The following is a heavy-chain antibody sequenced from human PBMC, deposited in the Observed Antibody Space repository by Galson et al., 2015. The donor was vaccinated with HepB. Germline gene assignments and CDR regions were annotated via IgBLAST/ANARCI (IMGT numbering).Heavy chain of an antibody. CDR3: ARLGRDFWSGYYSYYYYGMDV. CDR1: GGTFSSYA. V-gene: IGHV1-3*01. J-gene: IGHJ6*02. Sequence: SCKASGGTFSSYAISWVRQAPGQRLEWMGWINAGNGNTKYSQKFQGRVTITRDTSASTAYMELSSLRSEDTAVYYCARLGRDFWSGYYSYYYYGMDVWGQGTTVTVSS. CDR2: INAGNGNT. D-gene: IGHD3-3*01.